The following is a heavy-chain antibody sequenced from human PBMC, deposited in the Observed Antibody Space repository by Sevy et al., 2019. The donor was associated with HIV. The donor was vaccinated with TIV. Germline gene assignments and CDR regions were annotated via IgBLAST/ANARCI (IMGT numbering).Heavy chain of an antibody. V-gene: IGHV3-7*01. CDR2: IKQDGSEK. J-gene: IGHJ6*02. CDR3: ARDSVLYYYYYGMDV. CDR1: GFTFSSYW. Sequence: GGSLRLSCAASGFTFSSYWMSWVRQAPGKGLEWVANIKQDGSEKYYVDSVKGRFTISRDNAKNSLYLQMNSLRAEDTAVYYCARDSVLYYYYYGMDVWGQGTTVTVSS.